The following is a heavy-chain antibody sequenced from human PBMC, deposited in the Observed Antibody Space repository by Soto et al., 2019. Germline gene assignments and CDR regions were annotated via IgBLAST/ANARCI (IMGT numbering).Heavy chain of an antibody. CDR2: VIPILGIA. CDR3: ARGVGVAGMSRGFVY. D-gene: IGHD6-19*01. J-gene: IGHJ4*02. Sequence: QVQLVQSGAEVKKPGSSVKVSCKASGGTFSSYTISWVRQAPGQGLEWMGRVIPILGIANYAQKFQGRVTITADKTASTAYLEASSLSCDDTGLYYCARGVGVAGMSRGFVYWGQGTLVTVSS. CDR1: GGTFSSYT. V-gene: IGHV1-69*02.